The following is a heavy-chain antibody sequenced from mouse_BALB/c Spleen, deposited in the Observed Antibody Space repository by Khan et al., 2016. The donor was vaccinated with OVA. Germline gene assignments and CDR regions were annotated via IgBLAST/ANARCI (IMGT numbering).Heavy chain of an antibody. CDR1: GYTFTSYY. J-gene: IGHJ3*01. V-gene: IGHV1S81*02. CDR2: LNPSNGGT. CDR3: TRRGTARSTLWFAY. Sequence: VQLQESGAELVKPGASVKLSCKASGYTFTSYYMYWLKQRPGQGLEWIGVLNPSNGGTNFNEKFKSKATLTVNKSSSTAYMQLSSLTYEDSAVSSCTRRGTARSTLWFAYWGQGTLVTVSA. D-gene: IGHD3-2*01.